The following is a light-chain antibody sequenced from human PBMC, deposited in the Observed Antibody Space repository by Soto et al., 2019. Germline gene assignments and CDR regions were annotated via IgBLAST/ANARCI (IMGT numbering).Light chain of an antibody. Sequence: EIVLTQSPGTLSLSPGERATLSCRASQSISNNYLAWYQQKPGRAPRLLIYGASSRATGIPDRFSGSGSGTDFTLPISRLETEDFAVYYCQQYGSSPYTFGQGTKLEIK. CDR3: QQYGSSPYT. J-gene: IGKJ2*01. V-gene: IGKV3-20*01. CDR1: QSISNNY. CDR2: GAS.